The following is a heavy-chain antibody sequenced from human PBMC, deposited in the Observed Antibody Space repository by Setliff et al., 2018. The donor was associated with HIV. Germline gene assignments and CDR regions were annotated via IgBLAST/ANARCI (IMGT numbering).Heavy chain of an antibody. D-gene: IGHD2-8*02. CDR1: GFTFTSYG. Sequence: ASVKVSCKASGFTFTSYGISWVRQAPGQGLEWMGWINPNSGDTKYARKFRGRVTMTTDASTNTAFMELSNLRSDDTAIYYCAREFSWSAFYFDSWGQGTQVTVSS. V-gene: IGHV1-18*01. J-gene: IGHJ4*02. CDR2: INPNSGDT. CDR3: AREFSWSAFYFDS.